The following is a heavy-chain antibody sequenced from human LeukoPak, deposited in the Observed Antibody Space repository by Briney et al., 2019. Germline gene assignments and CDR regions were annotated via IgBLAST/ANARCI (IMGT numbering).Heavy chain of an antibody. V-gene: IGHV3-30-3*01. Sequence: GGSLRLSCAASGFTFSSYAMHWVRQAPGKGLERVAVISYDGSNKYYADSVKGRFTISRDNSKNTLYLQMNSLRAEDTAVYYCARDSIPTVTPFYYYYMDVWGKGTTVTVSS. J-gene: IGHJ6*03. CDR2: ISYDGSNK. D-gene: IGHD4-11*01. CDR3: ARDSIPTVTPFYYYYMDV. CDR1: GFTFSSYA.